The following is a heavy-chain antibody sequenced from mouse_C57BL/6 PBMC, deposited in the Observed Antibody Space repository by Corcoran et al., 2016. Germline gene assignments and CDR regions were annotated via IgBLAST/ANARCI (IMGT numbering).Heavy chain of an antibody. CDR1: GYTFTTYG. V-gene: IGHV9-3*01. D-gene: IGHD1-1*01. CDR2: INTYFGVP. CDR3: ARSGYYGRTRAMDY. Sequence: QIQLVQSGPELKKPGETVKISCKASGYTFTTYGMSWVKQAPGKGLKWMGWINTYFGVPTYADDFKGRFAFSLETSASTAYLQINNLKNEDTATYFCARSGYYGRTRAMDYWGQGTSVTVS. J-gene: IGHJ4*01.